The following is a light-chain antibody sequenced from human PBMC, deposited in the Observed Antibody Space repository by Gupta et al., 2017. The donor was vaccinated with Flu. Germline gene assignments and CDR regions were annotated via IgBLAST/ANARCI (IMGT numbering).Light chain of an antibody. V-gene: IGKV3-15*01. J-gene: IGKJ2*01. CDR1: QNIGNN. CDR2: SAS. Sequence: GERATLSCRASQNIGNNLAWYQQKPGQAPRRLIYSASARATTTPVRFSGSGSGTEFSLIISSLRSEDFAVYYCQQHYEWLRTFGQGTKLDI. CDR3: QQHYEWLRT.